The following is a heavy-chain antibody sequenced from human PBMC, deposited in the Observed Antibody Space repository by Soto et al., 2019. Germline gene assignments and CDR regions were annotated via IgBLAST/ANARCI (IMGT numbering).Heavy chain of an antibody. CDR2: INHSGST. Sequence: QVQLQPWGAGLLKPSETLSLTCAVYGGSFSGYYWTWIRQPPGKGLEWIGEINHSGSTNYNPSLKSRVTISVDTAPNQFSLTLSAVTAADTAVYFCATGRTVASRFDYWGQGNLVTVAS. V-gene: IGHV4-34*01. CDR1: GGSFSGYY. J-gene: IGHJ4*02. CDR3: ATGRTVASRFDY. D-gene: IGHD4-17*01.